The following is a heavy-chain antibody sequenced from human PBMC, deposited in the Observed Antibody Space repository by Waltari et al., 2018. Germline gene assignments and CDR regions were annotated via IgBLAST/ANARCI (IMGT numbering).Heavy chain of an antibody. CDR3: ARVGWGSYEIYYYYYMDV. V-gene: IGHV1-18*01. CDR1: GYTSTSYG. Sequence: QVQLVQSGAEVKKTGASVKVSCKASGYTSTSYGISWVRQAPGQGLEWMVWISAYNGNTNYAQKLQGRVTMTTDTSTSTAYMELRSLRSDDTAVYYCARVGWGSYEIYYYYYMDVWGKGTTVTVSS. J-gene: IGHJ6*03. CDR2: ISAYNGNT. D-gene: IGHD3-16*01.